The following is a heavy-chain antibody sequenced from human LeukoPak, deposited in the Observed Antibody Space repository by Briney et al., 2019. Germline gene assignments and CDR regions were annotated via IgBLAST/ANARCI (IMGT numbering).Heavy chain of an antibody. CDR2: IKADGSEK. Sequence: GGSLRLSCAASGFTFSTYWMSWVRQAPGKGLEWVAKIKADGSEKYYVDSVKGRFTISKDNAKNSLYLQMNSLRAEDTAVYYCATEDYFRLDYWGQGTLVTVSS. J-gene: IGHJ4*02. V-gene: IGHV3-7*01. CDR1: GFTFSTYW. CDR3: ATEDYFRLDY. D-gene: IGHD2/OR15-2a*01.